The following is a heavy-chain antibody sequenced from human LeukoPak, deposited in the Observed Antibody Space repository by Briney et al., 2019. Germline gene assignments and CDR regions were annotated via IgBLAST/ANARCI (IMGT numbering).Heavy chain of an antibody. J-gene: IGHJ6*03. V-gene: IGHV1-46*01. Sequence: ASVKVSCKASGYTFTSYYMHWVRQAPGQGLEWMGIINPSGGSTSYAQKFQGRVTMTRDMSTSTVYMELSSLRSEDTAVHYCARRARESYSNYEREDYYYYYMDVWGKGTTVTVSS. CDR1: GYTFTSYY. CDR3: ARRARESYSNYEREDYYYYYMDV. CDR2: INPSGGST. D-gene: IGHD4-11*01.